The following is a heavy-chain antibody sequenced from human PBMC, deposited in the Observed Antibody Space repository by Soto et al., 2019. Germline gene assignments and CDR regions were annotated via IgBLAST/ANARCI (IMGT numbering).Heavy chain of an antibody. J-gene: IGHJ4*02. CDR3: AGNYYGSGSYYSSFDY. CDR1: GDSVSSNTTA. D-gene: IGHD3-10*01. CDR2: TYYDSKWYT. V-gene: IGHV6-1*01. Sequence: HVQLQQSGPGLVKPSQTLSLSCAISGDSVSSNTTAWNWIRQSPSRGLEWLGRTYYDSKWYTDYAESVKSRMTITADTSKNHFSLNLKSVTPEDTALYYCAGNYYGSGSYYSSFDYWGQGTLVTVSS.